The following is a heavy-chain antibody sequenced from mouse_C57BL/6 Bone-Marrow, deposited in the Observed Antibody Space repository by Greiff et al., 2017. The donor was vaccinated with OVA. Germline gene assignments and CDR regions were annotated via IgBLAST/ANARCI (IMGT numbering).Heavy chain of an antibody. Sequence: EVKLLESGPGLVKPSQSLSLTCSVTGYSITSGYYWNWIRQFPGNKLEWMGYISYDGSNNYNPSLKNRISITRDTSKNQFFLKLNSVTTEDTATYYCARGGHYGSSYDYFDYWGQGTTLTVSS. V-gene: IGHV3-6*01. CDR2: ISYDGSN. CDR3: ARGGHYGSSYDYFDY. J-gene: IGHJ2*01. D-gene: IGHD1-1*01. CDR1: GYSITSGYY.